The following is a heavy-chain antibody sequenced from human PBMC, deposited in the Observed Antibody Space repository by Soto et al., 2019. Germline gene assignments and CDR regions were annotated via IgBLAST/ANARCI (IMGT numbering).Heavy chain of an antibody. CDR1: GFSFENYG. CDR3: ANLWGDGYNLGQDYNGMDV. Sequence: QVQMVESGGGVVQPGRSLGLSCAASGFSFENYGMHWVRQAPGRGLEWVAIIWYDGSLQYYAAAVKGRFTISRDNSKNTLYLEMNSLTAEDTAVYYCANLWGDGYNLGQDYNGMDVWGQGTTVIVSS. J-gene: IGHJ6*02. CDR2: IWYDGSLQ. V-gene: IGHV3-33*06. D-gene: IGHD5-12*01.